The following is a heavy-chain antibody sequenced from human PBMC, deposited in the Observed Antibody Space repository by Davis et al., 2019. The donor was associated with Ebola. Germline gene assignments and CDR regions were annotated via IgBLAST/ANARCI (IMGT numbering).Heavy chain of an antibody. Sequence: LRLSCTVSGGSISSGGYYWSWIRQHPGKGLEWIGSIYYSGSTYYNPPLKSRITISVDTSKNQFSLKLTSVTAADTAVYYCARIAYYDSSGYPFDIWGQGTMVTVSS. CDR3: ARIAYYDSSGYPFDI. CDR1: GGSISSGGYY. V-gene: IGHV4-31*03. CDR2: IYYSGST. D-gene: IGHD3-22*01. J-gene: IGHJ3*02.